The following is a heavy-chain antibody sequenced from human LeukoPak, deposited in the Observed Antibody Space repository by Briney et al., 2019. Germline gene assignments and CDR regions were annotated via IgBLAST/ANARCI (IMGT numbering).Heavy chain of an antibody. J-gene: IGHJ6*02. D-gene: IGHD6-13*01. CDR1: GFTFSSYS. CDR3: AGSGYSSSWYEEDYYYYGMDV. Sequence: GGSLRLSCAASGFTFSSYSMNWVRQAPGKGLEWVSAISGSDGSTYYADSVKGRFTISRDNSKNTLYLQMNSLRAEDTAVYYCAGSGYSSSWYEEDYYYYGMDVWGQGTTVTVSS. V-gene: IGHV3-23*01. CDR2: ISGSDGST.